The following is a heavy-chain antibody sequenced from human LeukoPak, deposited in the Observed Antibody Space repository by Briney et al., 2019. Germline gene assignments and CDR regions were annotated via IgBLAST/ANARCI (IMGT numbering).Heavy chain of an antibody. CDR2: IYHSGST. Sequence: SETLSLTCAVSGYSLSSGYYWGGIRQPPGKGLEWIGSIYHSGSTYYNPSLKSRVTISVDTSKNQFSLKLSSVTAGDTAGYYCARGRCSGGSCYCDAFDIWGQGTVVTVSS. V-gene: IGHV4-38-2*01. J-gene: IGHJ3*02. D-gene: IGHD2-15*01. CDR3: ARGRCSGGSCYCDAFDI. CDR1: GYSLSSGYY.